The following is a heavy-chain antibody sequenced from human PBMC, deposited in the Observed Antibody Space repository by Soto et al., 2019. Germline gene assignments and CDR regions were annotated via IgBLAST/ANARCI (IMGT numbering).Heavy chain of an antibody. CDR2: IIPIFGTA. Sequence: ASVKVSCKASGGTFSSYASRWVRQAPGQGLEWMGGIIPIFGTANYAQKFQGRVTITADESTSTAYMELSSLRSEDTAVYYCARSHSSSHNWFDPWGQGTLVTVSS. CDR3: ARSHSSSHNWFDP. D-gene: IGHD6-13*01. J-gene: IGHJ5*02. CDR1: GGTFSSYA. V-gene: IGHV1-69*13.